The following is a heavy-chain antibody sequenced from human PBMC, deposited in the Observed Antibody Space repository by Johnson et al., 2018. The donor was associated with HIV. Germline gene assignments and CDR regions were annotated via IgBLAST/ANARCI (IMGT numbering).Heavy chain of an antibody. J-gene: IGHJ3*02. CDR1: GFTFSSYA. V-gene: IGHV3-64*01. CDR3: ARERVLGAFDI. CDR2: ISSNGGST. Sequence: VQLVESGGGLVQPGGSLRLSCAASGFTFSSYAMHWVRQAPGKGLEYVSAISSNGGSTYYANSVEGRFTITRDNSKNSLYLQMNSMRAEDTALYYCARERVLGAFDIWGQGKMVTVSS.